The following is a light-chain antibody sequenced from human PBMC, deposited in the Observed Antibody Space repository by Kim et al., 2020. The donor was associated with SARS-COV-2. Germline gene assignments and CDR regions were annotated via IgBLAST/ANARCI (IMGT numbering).Light chain of an antibody. CDR3: QQCYTTPYT. CDR2: WAS. CDR1: QSVFYSSNNKNY. J-gene: IGKJ2*01. Sequence: DIVMTQSPDSLAVSLGERATINCRSSQSVFYSSNNKNYLTWYQQKPGQPPKLLIYWASTRESGVPDRFSGSGSETDFTLTISSLQAEDAAVYYCQQCYTTPYTFGQGTKLEI. V-gene: IGKV4-1*01.